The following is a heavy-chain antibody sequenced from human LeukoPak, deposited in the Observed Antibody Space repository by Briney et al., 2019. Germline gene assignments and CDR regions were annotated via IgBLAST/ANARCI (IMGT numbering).Heavy chain of an antibody. V-gene: IGHV1-69*05. CDR2: IIPIFGTA. J-gene: IGHJ4*02. CDR1: GGTFSSYA. CDR3: ASVPRVKLPLYYFDY. D-gene: IGHD5-12*01. Sequence: EASVKVSCKASGGTFSSYAISWVRQAPGQGLEWMGGIIPIFGTANYAQKFQGRVTITTDESTSTAYMELSSLRSEDTAVYYCASVPRVKLPLYYFDYWGQGTLVTVSS.